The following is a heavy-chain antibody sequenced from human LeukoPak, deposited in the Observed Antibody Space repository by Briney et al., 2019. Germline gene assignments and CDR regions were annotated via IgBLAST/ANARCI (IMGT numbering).Heavy chain of an antibody. V-gene: IGHV3-30*18. D-gene: IGHD3-9*01. CDR1: GFTFSSYG. J-gene: IGHJ4*02. Sequence: PGGSLRLSCAASGFTFSSYGRHWVRQAPGKGLEWLAVISYDGSNKYYADSVKGRFTISRDNSKNTLYLQMNSLRAEDTAVYYCAKEKDILTGYYNSQTTLGFDYWGQGPLVTVSS. CDR2: ISYDGSNK. CDR3: AKEKDILTGYYNSQTTLGFDY.